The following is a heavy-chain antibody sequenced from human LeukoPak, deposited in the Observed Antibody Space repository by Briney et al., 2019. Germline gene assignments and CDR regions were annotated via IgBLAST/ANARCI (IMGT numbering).Heavy chain of an antibody. CDR3: ASRSYGGNWFDP. CDR2: NYSGGST. J-gene: IGHJ5*02. D-gene: IGHD5-18*01. Sequence: PGGSLRLSCAASGFTVSSNYMSWVRQAPGKGLEWVSVNYSGGSTYYADSVKGRFTISRDNSKNMLYLQMNSLRAEDTAVYYCASRSYGGNWFDPWGQGTLVTVSS. CDR1: GFTVSSNY. V-gene: IGHV3-66*01.